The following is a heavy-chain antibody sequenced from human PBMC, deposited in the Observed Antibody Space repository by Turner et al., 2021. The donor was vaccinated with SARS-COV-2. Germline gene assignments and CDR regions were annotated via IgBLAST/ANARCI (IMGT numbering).Heavy chain of an antibody. CDR2: ISSSSSTM. Sequence: EVELVESGGGLVQPGGSLRLSCAAAGFTFSSYGMTWVRQGPGKGLEWVSYISSSSSTMYYAESVKGRFTISRDNAKNSLYLQMNSLRAEDTAVYYCAREGGYSYGPYYYGMDVWGQGTTVTVSS. J-gene: IGHJ6*02. V-gene: IGHV3-48*01. CDR3: AREGGYSYGPYYYGMDV. CDR1: GFTFSSYG. D-gene: IGHD5-18*01.